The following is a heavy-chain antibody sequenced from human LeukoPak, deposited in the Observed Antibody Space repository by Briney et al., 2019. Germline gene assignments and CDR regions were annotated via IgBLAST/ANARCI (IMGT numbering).Heavy chain of an antibody. J-gene: IGHJ4*02. V-gene: IGHV4-34*01. CDR2: INHSGST. CDR1: GGSFSGYY. Sequence: SETLSLTCAVYGGSFSGYYWSWIRQPPGKGLEWIGEINHSGSTNYNPSLKSRVTISVDTSKNQFSLKLSSVTAADTAVYYCARDLGGRNLFDYWGQGTLVTVSS. D-gene: IGHD3-16*01. CDR3: ARDLGGRNLFDY.